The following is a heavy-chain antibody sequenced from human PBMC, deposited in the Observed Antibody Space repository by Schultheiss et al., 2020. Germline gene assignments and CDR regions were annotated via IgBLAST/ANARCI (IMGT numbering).Heavy chain of an antibody. J-gene: IGHJ5*02. D-gene: IGHD6-6*01. CDR1: GYTFTTYY. V-gene: IGHV1-18*04. Sequence: ASVKVSCKASGYTFTTYYMHWVRQAPGQGLEWMGWISAYNGNTNYAQKLQGRVTMTTDTSTSTAYMELSSLRAEDTAVYYCARERVQLGRVLDPWGQGTLVTVSS. CDR2: ISAYNGNT. CDR3: ARERVQLGRVLDP.